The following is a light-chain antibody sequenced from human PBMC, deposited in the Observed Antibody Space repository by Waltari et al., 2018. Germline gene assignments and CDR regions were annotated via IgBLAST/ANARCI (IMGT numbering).Light chain of an antibody. CDR3: QQYNSYPYT. CDR2: KAS. Sequence: DVQMTQSPSTLSASVGDRVTITCRASQSISSWLAWYQQKPGKAPKLLIYKASSLESGVPSRFSGSGSGTEFTLTISSLQPDDFATYYCQQYNSYPYTFGQGTKLEIK. CDR1: QSISSW. J-gene: IGKJ2*01. V-gene: IGKV1-5*03.